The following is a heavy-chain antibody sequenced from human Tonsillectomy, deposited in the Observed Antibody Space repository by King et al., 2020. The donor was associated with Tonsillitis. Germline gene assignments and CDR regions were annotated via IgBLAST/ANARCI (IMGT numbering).Heavy chain of an antibody. CDR3: ARDRSYVAIVGPDFDL. J-gene: IGHJ2*01. Sequence: VQLVESGGGLVKPGGSLRLSCAASGFTFSDYYMSWIRQAPGKGLEWVSYISSSSSYTNYADSVKGRFTISRDNAKNSLYLQMNSLRAEDTAVYYCARDRSYVAIVGPDFDLWGRGTLVTVSS. CDR1: GFTFSDYY. D-gene: IGHD5-12*01. V-gene: IGHV3-11*05. CDR2: ISSSSSYT.